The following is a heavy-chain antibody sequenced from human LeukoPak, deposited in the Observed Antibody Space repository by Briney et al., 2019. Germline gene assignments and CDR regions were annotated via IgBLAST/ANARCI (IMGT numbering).Heavy chain of an antibody. V-gene: IGHV5-10-1*01. CDR3: ARQTGGGNYAYYFFLDV. D-gene: IGHD2-8*02. CDR1: GYSFTNYW. Sequence: GESLRISCKGSGYSFTNYWITWVRQMPGKGLEWMGRIDPCDSYTNYSPSFRGQVTISADKSINTAYLQWSSLKASDTAMYYCARQTGGGNYAYYFFLDVWGQGTTVTVSS. CDR2: IDPCDSYT. J-gene: IGHJ6*02.